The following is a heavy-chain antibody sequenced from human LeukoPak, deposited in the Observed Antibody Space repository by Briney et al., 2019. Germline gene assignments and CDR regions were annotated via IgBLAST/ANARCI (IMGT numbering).Heavy chain of an antibody. Sequence: GGSLRLSCAASGFTFSSYAMSWVRQAPGKGLEWVSTISGGGGTTYYSDSVKGRFTISRDNSKNTLFLQMNSLRAEDTAIYYCAKASTFGELNRPFDYWGQGTLVTVSS. V-gene: IGHV3-23*01. CDR2: ISGGGGTT. CDR1: GFTFSSYA. D-gene: IGHD3-10*01. CDR3: AKASTFGELNRPFDY. J-gene: IGHJ4*02.